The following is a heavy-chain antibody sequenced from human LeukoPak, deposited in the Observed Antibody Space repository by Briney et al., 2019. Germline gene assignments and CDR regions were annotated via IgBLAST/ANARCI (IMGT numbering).Heavy chain of an antibody. D-gene: IGHD6-19*01. J-gene: IGHJ6*02. Sequence: GASVKVSCKASGYTFTGYSMHWVRQAPGQGLEWMGWINPHRGGTNYAQKFQGRVTMTRDTSISTAYMELSRLRSDDTAVYYCAILTAVPGTSYYGMDVWGQGTTVTVSS. CDR1: GYTFTGYS. CDR3: AILTAVPGTSYYGMDV. CDR2: INPHRGGT. V-gene: IGHV1-2*02.